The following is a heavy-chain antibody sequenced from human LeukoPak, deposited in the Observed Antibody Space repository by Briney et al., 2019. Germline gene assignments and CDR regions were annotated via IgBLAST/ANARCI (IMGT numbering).Heavy chain of an antibody. J-gene: IGHJ4*02. CDR3: ARKYDSSVYPTFNF. CDR1: GHTISSNNY. D-gene: IGHD3-22*01. CDR2: IYHSGST. V-gene: IGHV4-38-2*01. Sequence: SETLSLTCAVSGHTISSNNYWGWIRQPPGKGLEWIGSIYHSGSTYYNPSLRSRVTMSVDTSKNRFSLKLSSVTAADTAVYYCARKYDSSVYPTFNFWGQGTLVTVS.